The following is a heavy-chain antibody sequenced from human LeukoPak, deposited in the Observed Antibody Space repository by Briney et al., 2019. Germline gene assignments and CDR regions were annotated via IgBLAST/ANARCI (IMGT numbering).Heavy chain of an antibody. D-gene: IGHD2-21*02. CDR3: ATGPYCGGDCYSSDY. J-gene: IGHJ4*02. CDR1: GYTLTELS. CDR2: FDPEDGET. V-gene: IGHV1-24*01. Sequence: ASVTVSCTVSGYTLTELSMHWVRQAPGKGLEWMGGFDPEDGETIYAQKFQGRVTMTEDTSTDTAYMELSSLRSEDTAVYYCATGPYCGGDCYSSDYWGQGTLVTVSS.